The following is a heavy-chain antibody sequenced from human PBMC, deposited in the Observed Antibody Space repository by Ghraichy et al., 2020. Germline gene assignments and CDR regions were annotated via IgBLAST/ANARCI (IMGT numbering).Heavy chain of an antibody. J-gene: IGHJ4*02. CDR1: GFTFSSYG. CDR2: IWYDGSNK. D-gene: IGHD6-19*01. V-gene: IGHV3-33*01. CDR3: AREAGYSSGWFTY. Sequence: GESLNISCAASGFTFSSYGMHWVRQAPGKGLEWVAVIWYDGSNKYYADSVKGRFTISRDNSKNTLYLQMNSLRAEDTAVYYCAREAGYSSGWFTYWGQGTLVTVSS.